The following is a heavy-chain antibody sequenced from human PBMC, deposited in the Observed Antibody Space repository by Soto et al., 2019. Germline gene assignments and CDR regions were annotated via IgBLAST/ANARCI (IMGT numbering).Heavy chain of an antibody. CDR3: ARPKDYDDCLDL. CDR1: GYTFTNYA. J-gene: IGHJ4*02. CDR2: INAGNGNT. V-gene: IGHV1-3*01. Sequence: ASVKVSCKDSGYTFTNYATHWVRQAPGQRLEWMGWINAGNGNTKYSQKFQGRVTITRDTSASTAYMELSSLISEDTAVYYCARPKDYDDCLDLWGQGTLVTVSS. D-gene: IGHD3-22*01.